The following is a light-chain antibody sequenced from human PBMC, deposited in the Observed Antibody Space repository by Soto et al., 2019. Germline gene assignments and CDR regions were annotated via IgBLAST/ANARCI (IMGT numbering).Light chain of an antibody. V-gene: IGKV4-1*01. CDR1: QSVLYSSNNKDY. J-gene: IGKJ2*01. CDR2: RAS. Sequence: DIVLTQSPDSLAVSLGERATINCKSSQSVLYSSNNKDYLAWYQQKPGQPPKLLIYRASTRQSGVPDRFSGSGSGTDCTLTISSLLAEDVAVYYCQQYYNIPMYTFGQGTKLEIK. CDR3: QQYYNIPMYT.